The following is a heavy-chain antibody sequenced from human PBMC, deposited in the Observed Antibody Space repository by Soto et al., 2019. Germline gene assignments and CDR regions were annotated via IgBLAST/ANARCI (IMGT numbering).Heavy chain of an antibody. CDR3: VKGGYHYFDY. CDR2: ISYDGSNK. Sequence: QVQLVESGGGVVQPGRSLRLSCAASRFTFSNYGMHWVRQTPGKGLEWVAVISYDGSNKYYADSVKGRFTISRDNSKNTLYLKMNSLRAEDTAVYYCVKGGYHYFDYWGQGTLGHRLL. D-gene: IGHD5-12*01. J-gene: IGHJ4*02. CDR1: RFTFSNYG. V-gene: IGHV3-30*18.